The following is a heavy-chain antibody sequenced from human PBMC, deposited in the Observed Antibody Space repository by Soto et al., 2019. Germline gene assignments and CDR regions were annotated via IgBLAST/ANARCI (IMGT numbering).Heavy chain of an antibody. CDR3: ARGSSNWAYYFDF. Sequence: HPGGSLRLSCAASGFTFSSYSLNWVRQAPGKGLEWVSYITSSGTTVYYADSVRGRFTISRDNAKNSLYLQMNSLRDDDTAVYYCARGSSNWAYYFDFWGQGTLVTVSS. V-gene: IGHV3-48*02. D-gene: IGHD6-13*01. J-gene: IGHJ4*02. CDR1: GFTFSSYS. CDR2: ITSSGTTV.